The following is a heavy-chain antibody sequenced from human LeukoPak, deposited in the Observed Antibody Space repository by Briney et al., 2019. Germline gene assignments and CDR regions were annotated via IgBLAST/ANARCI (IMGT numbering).Heavy chain of an antibody. CDR3: ANQEQWLLGRAEYFQH. J-gene: IGHJ1*01. D-gene: IGHD6-19*01. V-gene: IGHV4-59*08. CDR1: GGSISSYY. CDR2: IYYSGST. Sequence: SETLSLTCTVSGGSISSYYWSWIRQPPGKGLEWIGYIYYSGSTNYNPSLKSRVTISVDTSKNQFSLKLSSVTAADTAVYYCANQEQWLLGRAEYFQHWGQGTLVTVSS.